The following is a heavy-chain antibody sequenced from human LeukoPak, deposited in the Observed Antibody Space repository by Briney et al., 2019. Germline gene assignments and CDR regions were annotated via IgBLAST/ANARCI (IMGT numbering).Heavy chain of an antibody. CDR1: GYTFIGYY. CDR3: AREISGSYWY. V-gene: IGHV1-2*02. J-gene: IGHJ4*02. D-gene: IGHD1-26*01. Sequence: ASLKVSCKASGYTFIGYYMHWVRQAPGQGLEWMGWINPKSGGTNYAQKFQGRVTMTRDTSITTAYMEVSSLTSDDTAVYYCAREISGSYWYWGQGTLVTVSS. CDR2: INPKSGGT.